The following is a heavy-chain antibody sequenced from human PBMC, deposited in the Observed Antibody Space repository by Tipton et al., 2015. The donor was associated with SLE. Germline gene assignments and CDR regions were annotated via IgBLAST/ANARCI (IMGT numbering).Heavy chain of an antibody. CDR1: GGSISSGDYY. D-gene: IGHD3-3*01. J-gene: IGHJ2*01. CDR2: IYYSGST. CDR3: ARDFLPPIGATIFGVVTSQYWYFDL. V-gene: IGHV4-30-4*01. Sequence: TLSLTCTVSGGSISSGDYYWSWIRQPPGKGLEWIGYIYYSGSTYYNPSLKSRVTISVDTSKNQFSLKLSSVTAADTAVYYCARDFLPPIGATIFGVVTSQYWYFDLWGRGTLVTVSS.